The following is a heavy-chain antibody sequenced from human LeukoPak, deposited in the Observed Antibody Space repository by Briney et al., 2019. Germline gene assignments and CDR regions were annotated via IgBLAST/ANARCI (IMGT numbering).Heavy chain of an antibody. Sequence: ASVKVSFKASGYTFTGYYMHWVRQAPGQGLEWMGWINPNSGGTNYAQKFQGRVTMTRDTSISTAYMELSRLRSDDTAVYYCARDRDYGSGIFDYWGQGTLVTVSS. CDR2: INPNSGGT. V-gene: IGHV1-2*02. D-gene: IGHD3-10*01. J-gene: IGHJ4*02. CDR1: GYTFTGYY. CDR3: ARDRDYGSGIFDY.